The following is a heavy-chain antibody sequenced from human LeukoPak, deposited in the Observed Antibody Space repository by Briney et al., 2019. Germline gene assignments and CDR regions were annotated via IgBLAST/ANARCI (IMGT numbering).Heavy chain of an antibody. CDR1: GFNFSYYA. J-gene: IGHJ5*02. Sequence: GGSLRLSCTASGFNFSYYAMHSVRQAPGKGLAWVALIWFDGSNDFYEDSVKGRFIISRDNSKDTVFLQMNSLTVDDTAVYFCARLVGGTTGAIDSWGQGSLVSVS. CDR2: IWFDGSND. D-gene: IGHD1-26*01. V-gene: IGHV3-33*01. CDR3: ARLVGGTTGAIDS.